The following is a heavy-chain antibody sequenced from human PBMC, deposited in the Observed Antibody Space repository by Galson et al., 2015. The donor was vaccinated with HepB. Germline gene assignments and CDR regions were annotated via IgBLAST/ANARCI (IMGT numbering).Heavy chain of an antibody. CDR2: ISGSGDNT. CDR1: GFTFASYG. J-gene: IGHJ4*02. V-gene: IGHV3-23*01. CDR3: ARKPYCSGGSCYGLDY. Sequence: SLRLSCAASGFTFASYGMIWIRQAPGKGLEWVSSISGSGDNTYYADSVKGRFTISRDNFKDTLYLQMNSLRAEDTAVYYCARKPYCSGGSCYGLDYWGPGTPVTVSS. D-gene: IGHD2-15*01.